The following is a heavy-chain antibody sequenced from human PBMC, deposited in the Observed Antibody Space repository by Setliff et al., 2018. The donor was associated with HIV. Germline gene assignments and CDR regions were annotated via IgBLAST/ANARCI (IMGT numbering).Heavy chain of an antibody. CDR1: GYTFTDYY. J-gene: IGHJ6*02. D-gene: IGHD3-10*01. CDR3: ATDFGTVRGVMDYYYYGMDV. CDR2: VDPEDGET. Sequence: GASVKVSCKASGYTFTDYYMHWVQQAPGKGLEWMGRVDPEDGETIYAEKFQGRVTITADTSTDTAYMELSSLRSKDTAVYYCATDFGTVRGVMDYYYYGMDVWGQGTTVTVSS. V-gene: IGHV1-69-2*01.